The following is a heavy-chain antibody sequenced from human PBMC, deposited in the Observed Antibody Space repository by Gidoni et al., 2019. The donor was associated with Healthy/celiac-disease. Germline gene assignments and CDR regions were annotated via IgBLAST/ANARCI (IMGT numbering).Heavy chain of an antibody. Sequence: QVQLQESGPGLVKPSQTLSLTCTVSGGSISSGGYYWSWIRQHPGKGLEWIGYIYYSGSTYYNPSLKSRVTISVDTSKNQFSLKLSSVTAADTAVYYCARVLGDFWSGYYLTPKINWFDPWGQGTLVTVSS. D-gene: IGHD3-3*01. J-gene: IGHJ5*02. CDR2: IYYSGST. CDR3: ARVLGDFWSGYYLTPKINWFDP. CDR1: GGSISSGGYY. V-gene: IGHV4-31*03.